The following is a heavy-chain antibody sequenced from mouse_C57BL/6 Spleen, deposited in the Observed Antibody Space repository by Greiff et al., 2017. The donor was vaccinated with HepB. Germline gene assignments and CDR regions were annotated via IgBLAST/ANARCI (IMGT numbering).Heavy chain of an antibody. CDR2: IYPSDSET. V-gene: IGHV1-61*01. Sequence: QVQLKQPGAELVRPGSSVKLSCKASGYTFTSYWMDWVKQRPGQGLEWIGNIYPSDSETHYNQKFKDKATLTVDKSSSTAYMQLSSLTSEDSAVYYCARGGYGNYEGAWFAYWGQGTLVTVSA. CDR1: GYTFTSYW. CDR3: ARGGYGNYEGAWFAY. J-gene: IGHJ3*01. D-gene: IGHD2-10*02.